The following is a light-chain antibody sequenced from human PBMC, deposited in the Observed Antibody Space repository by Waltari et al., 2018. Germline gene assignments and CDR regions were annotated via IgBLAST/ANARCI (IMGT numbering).Light chain of an antibody. Sequence: QSVLTQPPSVSATPGQRVTISCSGGRSNLGNHYVSWYRQFPGTAPKLLIYEDTERPSGIAGRFSGSKSGTSATLDITGLQAGDEADYYCGTWDSSLSGAVFGGGTHLTVL. V-gene: IGLV1-51*02. CDR3: GTWDSSLSGAV. CDR2: EDT. CDR1: RSNLGNHY. J-gene: IGLJ7*01.